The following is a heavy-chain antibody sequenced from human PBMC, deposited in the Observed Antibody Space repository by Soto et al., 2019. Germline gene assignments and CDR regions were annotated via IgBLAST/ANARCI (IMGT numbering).Heavy chain of an antibody. V-gene: IGHV1-3*05. CDR2: INADNGTT. Sequence: QVQLVQSGAEEKKPGASVKVSCKASGYTFTSYAMHWVRPATGQRLEWMGWINADNGTTKYSQKFQGRVTITRDTAASKANMGPSSLRCEDTAVYCCARVWPPADPWGQETLVTVSS. CDR1: GYTFTSYA. CDR3: ARVWPPADP. D-gene: IGHD3-10*01. J-gene: IGHJ5*02.